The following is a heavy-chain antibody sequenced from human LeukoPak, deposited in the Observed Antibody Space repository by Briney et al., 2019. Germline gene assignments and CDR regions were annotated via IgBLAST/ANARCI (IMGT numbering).Heavy chain of an antibody. CDR3: AREARWSGRDFDY. CDR2: IGTRSNPI. Sequence: GGSLRLSCAASGFSFSDFYMSWILQAPGMGLEWISYIGTRSNPIYYADSVKGRFTISRDDAKNSLYLQMNSLRDEDTAVYFCAREARWSGRDFDYWGQGILVTVSS. D-gene: IGHD4-23*01. CDR1: GFSFSDFY. J-gene: IGHJ4*02. V-gene: IGHV3-11*01.